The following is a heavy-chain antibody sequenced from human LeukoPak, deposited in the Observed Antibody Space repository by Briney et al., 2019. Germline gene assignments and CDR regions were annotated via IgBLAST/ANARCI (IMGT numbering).Heavy chain of an antibody. CDR1: GGSIGSSGYY. Sequence: TSETLSLTCTVSGGSIGSSGYYWDWIRQPPAKGLEWIGTIYYSGSTYYNPSLKSRVTISVDRSKKQFSLKLSSVTAADTAVYYCARGPGSPRGYFDLWGRGTLVTVSS. D-gene: IGHD2-15*01. V-gene: IGHV4-39*07. CDR2: IYYSGST. CDR3: ARGPGSPRGYFDL. J-gene: IGHJ2*01.